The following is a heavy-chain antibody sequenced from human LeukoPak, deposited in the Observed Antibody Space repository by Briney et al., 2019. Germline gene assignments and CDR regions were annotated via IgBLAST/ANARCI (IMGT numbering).Heavy chain of an antibody. D-gene: IGHD6-13*01. CDR1: GFTFSSYW. CDR2: INSDGSST. J-gene: IGHJ6*03. Sequence: PGGSLRLSCAASGFTFSSYWMHWVRQAPGKGLVWVSRINSDGSSTSYADSVKGRFTISRDNAKNTLYLQMNSLRAEDTAVYYCAKNGAAAAGISWLGLYYYYYMDVWGKGTTVTISS. V-gene: IGHV3-74*01. CDR3: AKNGAAAAGISWLGLYYYYYMDV.